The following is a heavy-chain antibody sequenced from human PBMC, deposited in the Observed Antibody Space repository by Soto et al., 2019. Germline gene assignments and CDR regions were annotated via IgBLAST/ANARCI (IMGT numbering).Heavy chain of an antibody. J-gene: IGHJ4*02. CDR2: ISSSGGTI. V-gene: IGHV3-11*01. D-gene: IGHD5-18*01. CDR3: ARAGSPRDPWLDY. Sequence: PGGSLRLSCGASGFTFSDDYMSWIRQAPGKGLEWVSYISSSGGTIYYADSVKGRFTISRDNAKNSLFPQMNSLRADDTAVYYCARAGSPRDPWLDYWGQGTLVTVSS. CDR1: GFTFSDDY.